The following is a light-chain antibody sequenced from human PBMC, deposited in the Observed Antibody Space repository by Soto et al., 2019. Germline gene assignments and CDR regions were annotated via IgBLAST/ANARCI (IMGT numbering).Light chain of an antibody. CDR1: NIGSKS. CDR2: DDR. Sequence: SYELTQPPSVSVAPGQTVRVTCGAKNIGSKSVHWYQQRSGQAPVLVVYDDRDRPSGVPERFSGSNSGNTATLTISGLQAEDEADYYGSSYTSSSTLEVFGTGTKVTVL. V-gene: IGLV3-21*02. CDR3: SSYTSSSTLEV. J-gene: IGLJ1*01.